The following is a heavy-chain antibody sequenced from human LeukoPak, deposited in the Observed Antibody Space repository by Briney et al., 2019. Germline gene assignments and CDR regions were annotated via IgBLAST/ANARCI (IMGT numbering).Heavy chain of an antibody. CDR1: GFTLSSYA. V-gene: IGHV3-30*04. CDR2: ISYDGSNK. J-gene: IGHJ6*02. CDR3: ARDMVRGAITYGMDV. Sequence: PGGSLRLSCAASGFTLSSYAMHWVRQAPGKGLEWVAVISYDGSNKYYADSVKGRFTISRDNSKNTLYLQMNSLRAEDTAVYYCARDMVRGAITYGMDVWGQGTTVTVSS. D-gene: IGHD3-10*01.